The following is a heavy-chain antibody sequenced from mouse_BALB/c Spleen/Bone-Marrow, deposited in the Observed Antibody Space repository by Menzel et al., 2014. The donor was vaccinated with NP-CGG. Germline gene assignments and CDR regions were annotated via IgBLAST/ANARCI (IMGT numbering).Heavy chain of an antibody. CDR2: IWAGGVT. CDR1: EFSLTTYG. J-gene: IGHJ2*01. V-gene: IGHV2-9*02. D-gene: IGHD1-2*01. CDR3: ARGLRLRDYFDY. Sequence: VKLVEPGPGLVAPSQSLPITCTVSEFSLTTYGVHWVRQPPGKGLEWLGVIWAGGVTNYNSALMSRLSISKDNSKSQVFLKMNSLQTDDTAMYYCARGLRLRDYFDYWGQGTTLTVSS.